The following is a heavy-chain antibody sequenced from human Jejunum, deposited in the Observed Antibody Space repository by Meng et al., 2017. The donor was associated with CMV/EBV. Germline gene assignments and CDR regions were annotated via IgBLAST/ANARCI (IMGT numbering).Heavy chain of an antibody. CDR2: IKEDVSER. D-gene: IGHD2-21*01. J-gene: IGHJ6*02. V-gene: IGHV3-7*01. Sequence: SGFTFSSHGMTWVRQAPGKGLEWVANIKEDVSERNYVDSVKGRFTISRDNAKNSMYLQMDSLRVEDTAVYYCARQKCGGDCDMDVWGQGTTVTVSS. CDR1: GFTFSSHG. CDR3: ARQKCGGDCDMDV.